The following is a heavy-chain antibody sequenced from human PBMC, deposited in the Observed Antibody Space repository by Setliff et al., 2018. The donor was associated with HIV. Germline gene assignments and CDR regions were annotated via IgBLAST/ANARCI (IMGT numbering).Heavy chain of an antibody. CDR3: ARCRWSHLADY. D-gene: IGHD2-15*01. CDR2: MNWNGGNI. V-gene: IGHV3-20*04. CDR1: GFAFDDYG. Sequence: PGGSLRLSCAASGFAFDDYGMGWVRQVPGKGLEWVSGMNWNGGNIRYADSVKGRFTISRDNAKRSLYLQMNSLAAEDTAVYYCARCRWSHLADYWGQGTLVTVSS. J-gene: IGHJ4*02.